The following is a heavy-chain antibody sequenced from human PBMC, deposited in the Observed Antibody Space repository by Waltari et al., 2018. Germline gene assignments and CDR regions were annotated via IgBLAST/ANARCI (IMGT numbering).Heavy chain of an antibody. CDR3: AKDQGFWSGYFDY. Sequence: EVQLLESGGGLVQPGGSLRLSCEASGLTFSSYAMSWVRQAPGKGLEWVSAISGSGGSTYYADSVKGRFTISRDNSKNTLYLQMNSLRAEDTAVYYCAKDQGFWSGYFDYWGQGTLVTVSS. V-gene: IGHV3-23*01. J-gene: IGHJ4*02. CDR1: GLTFSSYA. CDR2: ISGSGGST. D-gene: IGHD3-3*01.